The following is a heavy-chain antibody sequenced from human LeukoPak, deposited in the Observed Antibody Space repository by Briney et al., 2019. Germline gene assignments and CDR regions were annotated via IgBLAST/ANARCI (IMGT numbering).Heavy chain of an antibody. J-gene: IGHJ3*02. CDR1: GGSISSYY. CDR3: ARDYGSGSWAFDI. CDR2: IYYSGST. Sequence: SETLSLTCTVSGGSISSYYWSWIRQPPGKGLEWIGYIYYSGSTYYNPSLKSRVTISVDTSKNQFSLKLSSVTAADTAVYYCARDYGSGSWAFDIWGQGTMVTVSS. V-gene: IGHV4-59*12. D-gene: IGHD3-10*01.